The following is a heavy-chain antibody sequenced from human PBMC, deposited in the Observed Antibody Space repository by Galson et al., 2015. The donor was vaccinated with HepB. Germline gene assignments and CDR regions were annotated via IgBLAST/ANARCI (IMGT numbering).Heavy chain of an antibody. Sequence: SLRLSCAASGFTFSDYYMSWVRQAPGKGLEWVSFISSSGRTIYYADSVKGRFTISRDNAKNSLFLQMDSLRAEDTAVYYCAKVSKRDKYFYGWGTYCYFDYWGQGTLVTVSP. CDR3: AKVSKRDKYFYGWGTYCYFDY. D-gene: IGHD3-10*01. CDR1: GFTFSDYY. CDR2: ISSSGRTI. V-gene: IGHV3-11*01. J-gene: IGHJ4*02.